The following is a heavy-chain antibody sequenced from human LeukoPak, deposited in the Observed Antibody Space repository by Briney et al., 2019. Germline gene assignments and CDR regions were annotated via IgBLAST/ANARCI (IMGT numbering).Heavy chain of an antibody. Sequence: GESLKISCKGSGYSFTSYWIGWVRQMPGKGLEWMRIIYPGDSDTRYSPSFQGQVTISADKSISTAYLQWSSLKASDTAMYYCARQVRTGYDILTGRGYYYMDVWGKGTTVTVSS. CDR3: ARQVRTGYDILTGRGYYYMDV. V-gene: IGHV5-51*01. CDR1: GYSFTSYW. J-gene: IGHJ6*03. CDR2: IYPGDSDT. D-gene: IGHD3-9*01.